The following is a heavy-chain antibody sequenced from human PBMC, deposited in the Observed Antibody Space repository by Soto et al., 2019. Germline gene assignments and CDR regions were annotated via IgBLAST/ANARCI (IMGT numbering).Heavy chain of an antibody. CDR3: AKARDQQWVRLPFDY. D-gene: IGHD6-19*01. V-gene: IGHV3-23*01. CDR1: GFFFSRYT. Sequence: EVQLLESGGGLVQPGGSLRLSCVGSGFFFSRYTMTWVRQAPGKVPEWVSSFSATSENTYYADSVRGRFTISRDNSKNTLLLQMNSLTAEDTAMYYCAKARDQQWVRLPFDYWGQGILVIVSS. J-gene: IGHJ4*02. CDR2: FSATSENT.